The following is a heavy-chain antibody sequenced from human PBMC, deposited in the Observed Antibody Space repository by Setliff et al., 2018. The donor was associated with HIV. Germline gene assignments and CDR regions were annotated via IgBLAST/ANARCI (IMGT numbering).Heavy chain of an antibody. J-gene: IGHJ3*02. Sequence: PSETLSLTCTVSADFISSSSYYWGWIRQPPGKGREWIGSMSYSGSTYNNPSLKSRVTMSVDTSKNQFSLKLTPVTAADTAVYFCARSSHSYDMPQYAFDIWGQGTMVTVSS. CDR1: ADFISSSSYY. D-gene: IGHD3-16*01. V-gene: IGHV4-39*01. CDR3: ARSSHSYDMPQYAFDI. CDR2: MSYSGST.